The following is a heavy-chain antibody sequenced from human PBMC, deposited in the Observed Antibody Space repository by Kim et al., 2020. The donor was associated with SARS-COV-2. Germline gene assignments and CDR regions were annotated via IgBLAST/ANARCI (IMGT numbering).Heavy chain of an antibody. CDR1: EYIFTGYY. Sequence: ASVKVSCKTSEYIFTGYYMHWVRQAPGQGLERMGWINPNSGVTESAQKFHGRVTMTRDTSITTAYMELSSLRSDDTAVYYCARAAEYTSARYGMDVWGQGTTVTISS. V-gene: IGHV1-2*02. CDR2: INPNSGVT. CDR3: ARAAEYTSARYGMDV. D-gene: IGHD6-6*01. J-gene: IGHJ6*02.